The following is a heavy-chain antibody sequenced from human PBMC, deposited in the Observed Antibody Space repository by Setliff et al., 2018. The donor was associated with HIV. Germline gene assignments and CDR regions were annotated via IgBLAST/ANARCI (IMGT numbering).Heavy chain of an antibody. CDR2: IFYSGNT. D-gene: IGHD2-21*02. CDR1: GDSINSGDFY. V-gene: IGHV4-31*01. J-gene: IGHJ4*02. Sequence: NPSETLSLTCTVSGDSINSGDFYWHWLRQQPGKGPQWIGYIFYSGNTSYTPSLKSPITISIDTSKNQFSLSLSSVTAADTAVYFCARRPRVTARTIDSWGQGTLVTVSS. CDR3: ARRPRVTARTIDS.